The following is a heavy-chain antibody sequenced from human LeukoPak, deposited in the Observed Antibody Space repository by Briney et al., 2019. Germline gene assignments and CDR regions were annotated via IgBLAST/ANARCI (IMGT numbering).Heavy chain of an antibody. D-gene: IGHD3-22*01. V-gene: IGHV3-53*01. CDR2: IYSGGST. Sequence: GGSLRLSCAASGFTFSSYEMNWVRQAPGKGLEWVSVIYSGGSTYYADSVKGRFTISRDNSKNTLYLQMNSLRAEDTAVYYCAHSGYYPYYFDYWGQGTLVTVSS. CDR3: AHSGYYPYYFDY. J-gene: IGHJ4*02. CDR1: GFTFSSYE.